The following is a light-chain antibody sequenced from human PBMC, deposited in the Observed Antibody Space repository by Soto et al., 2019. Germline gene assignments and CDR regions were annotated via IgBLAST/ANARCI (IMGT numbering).Light chain of an antibody. CDR1: QSISTW. CDR2: KAS. J-gene: IGKJ4*01. CDR3: QQYNTYPLT. Sequence: DIQMTQSPSTLSASVGDRVTITCRASQSISTWWAWYQQKAGKAPKLLIYKASSLEGGVPSRFSGSGSGTEFNITISSLQPDDFATYYCQQYNTYPLTVGGGTTVDVK. V-gene: IGKV1-5*03.